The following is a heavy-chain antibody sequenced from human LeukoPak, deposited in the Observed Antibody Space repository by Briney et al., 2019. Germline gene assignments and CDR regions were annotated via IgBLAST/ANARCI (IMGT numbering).Heavy chain of an antibody. V-gene: IGHV3-30-3*01. Sequence: GGSLRLSCAASGFTFSSYAMHWVRQAPGKGLEWVALISYDGSNKYYAGSVKGRFTISRDNSENTLYLQMNSLRDDDTAVYFCARGAWDDDRTFDIWGQGAMVTVSS. D-gene: IGHD1-1*01. CDR2: ISYDGSNK. CDR3: ARGAWDDDRTFDI. CDR1: GFTFSSYA. J-gene: IGHJ3*02.